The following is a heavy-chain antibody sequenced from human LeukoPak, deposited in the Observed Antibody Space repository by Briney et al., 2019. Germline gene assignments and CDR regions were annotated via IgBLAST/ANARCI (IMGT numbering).Heavy chain of an antibody. CDR2: IYTSGST. V-gene: IGHV4-4*07. D-gene: IGHD6-19*01. Sequence: PSETLSLTCTVSGGSISSYFWSWIRQPAGKGLEWLGRIYTSGSTNYNPSLKSRVTMSVDTSKNQFPLKLSSVTAADTAVYYCAILDGIAVAGTFDYWGQGTLVTVSS. CDR3: AILDGIAVAGTFDY. CDR1: GGSISSYF. J-gene: IGHJ4*02.